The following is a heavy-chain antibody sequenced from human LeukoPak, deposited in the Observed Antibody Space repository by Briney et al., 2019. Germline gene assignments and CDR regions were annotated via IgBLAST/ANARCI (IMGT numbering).Heavy chain of an antibody. CDR1: GFTFSSYA. Sequence: GGSLRLSCAASGFTFSSYAMHWVRQAPGKGLEWVAVISYDGSNKYYADSVKGRFTISRGNSKNTLYLQMNSLRAEDTAVYYCARDADHSSGWYGPFDYWGQGTLVTVSS. V-gene: IGHV3-30-3*01. CDR2: ISYDGSNK. CDR3: ARDADHSSGWYGPFDY. J-gene: IGHJ4*02. D-gene: IGHD6-19*01.